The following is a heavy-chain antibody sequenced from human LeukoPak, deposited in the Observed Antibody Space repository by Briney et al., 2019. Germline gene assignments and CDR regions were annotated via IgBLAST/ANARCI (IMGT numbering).Heavy chain of an antibody. CDR2: ISGSGGDT. CDR3: AKGRSSGGSCVNY. Sequence: GGSLRLSCTASGSTFSNYAINWVRQAPGKGLEWVSVISGSGGDTYYADSVKGRFTISRDNSKNTVYLQMNSLRAEDTAVYYCAKGRSSGGSCVNYWGQGTLVSVSS. J-gene: IGHJ4*02. V-gene: IGHV3-23*01. CDR1: GSTFSNYA. D-gene: IGHD2-15*01.